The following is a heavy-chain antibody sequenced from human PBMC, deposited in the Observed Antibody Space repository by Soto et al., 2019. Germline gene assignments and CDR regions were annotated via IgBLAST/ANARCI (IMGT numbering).Heavy chain of an antibody. J-gene: IGHJ4*02. V-gene: IGHV4-34*01. CDR2: INHFGSP. CDR1: NGSFMGYY. CDR3: ASLNGGRFLDKGDY. Sequence: QVQLHQWGAGLLKPSETLSLTCGVYNGSFMGYYWTWVRQPPGKGLEWFGEINHFGSPNYNPSLKSRVAISIDTSKHQFSLSLRSLTAADTAVYYCASLNGGRFLDKGDYWGQGILVTVSS. D-gene: IGHD3-3*01.